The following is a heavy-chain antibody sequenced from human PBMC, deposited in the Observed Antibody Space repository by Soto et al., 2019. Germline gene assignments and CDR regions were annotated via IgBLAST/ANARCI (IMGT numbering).Heavy chain of an antibody. CDR2: IRDGGEST. CDR1: GFIFGNYM. D-gene: IGHD2-15*01. V-gene: IGHV3-23*01. CDR3: APHVHCSGGIFHYDAFDI. Sequence: EVQLLESGGGLVQPGESLRLSCAFSGFIFGNYMMTWVREAPGKGLEWVSTIRDGGESTYYADSVKGRFTISRDNSKNTLYLQMDSLGVEDTAVYYCAPHVHCSGGIFHYDAFDIRGQGTMVTVSS. J-gene: IGHJ3*02.